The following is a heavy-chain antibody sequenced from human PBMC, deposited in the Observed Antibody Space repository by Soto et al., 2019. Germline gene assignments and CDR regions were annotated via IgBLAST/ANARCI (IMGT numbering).Heavy chain of an antibody. CDR2: IKQDGSEK. Sequence: GGSLRLSCAASGFTFSSYWMSWVRQAPGKGLEWVANIKQDGSEKYYVDSVKGRITISRDNTKNSLYLQMNSLRAEDTAVYYCAREGGDSVTPHYYYGMDVWGQGTTVTVSS. CDR1: GFTFSSYW. V-gene: IGHV3-7*01. J-gene: IGHJ6*02. D-gene: IGHD2-21*02. CDR3: AREGGDSVTPHYYYGMDV.